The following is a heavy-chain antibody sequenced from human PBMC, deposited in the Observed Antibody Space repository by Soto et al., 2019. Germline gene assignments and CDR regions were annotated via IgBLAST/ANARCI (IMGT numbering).Heavy chain of an antibody. Sequence: SETLSLTCTVSGGSISSSSYYWGWIRQPPGKGLEWIGSIYYSGSTYYNPSLKSRVTISVDTSKNQFSLKLSSVTAADTAVYYCARQQVILVSGYCSGGSCANEFDYWGQGTLVTVSS. J-gene: IGHJ4*02. CDR1: GGSISSSSYY. V-gene: IGHV4-39*01. CDR3: ARQQVILVSGYCSGGSCANEFDY. D-gene: IGHD2-15*01. CDR2: IYYSGST.